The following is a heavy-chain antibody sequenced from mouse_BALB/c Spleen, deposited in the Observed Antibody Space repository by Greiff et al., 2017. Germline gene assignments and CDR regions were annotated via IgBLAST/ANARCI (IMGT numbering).Heavy chain of an antibody. CDR3: ARKGYGYAFAY. CDR2: IYPGSGST. CDR1: GYNFTSYW. D-gene: IGHD1-2*01. V-gene: IGHV1-55*01. J-gene: IGHJ3*01. Sequence: VQLQQPGAELVKPGTSVKLSCKASGYNFTSYWINWVKLRPGQGLEWIGDIYPGSGSTNYNEKFKSKATLTVDTSSSTAYMQLSSLASEDSALYYCARKGYGYAFAYWGQGTLVTVSA.